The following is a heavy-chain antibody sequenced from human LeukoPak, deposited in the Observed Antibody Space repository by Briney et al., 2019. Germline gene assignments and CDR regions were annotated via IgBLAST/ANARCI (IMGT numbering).Heavy chain of an antibody. Sequence: ASVKVSCKASGYTFTSYGISWVRQAPGQGLDWMGWISAYNGNTNYAQKLQGRVTMTTDTSTSTAYMELRSLRSDDTAVYYCARGGGTPYSGSYRAFDIWGQGTMVTVSS. CDR1: GYTFTSYG. CDR2: ISAYNGNT. V-gene: IGHV1-18*01. J-gene: IGHJ3*02. D-gene: IGHD1-26*01. CDR3: ARGGGTPYSGSYRAFDI.